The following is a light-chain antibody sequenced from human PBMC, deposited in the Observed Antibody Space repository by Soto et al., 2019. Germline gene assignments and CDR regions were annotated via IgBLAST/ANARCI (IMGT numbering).Light chain of an antibody. V-gene: IGKV1-33*01. Sequence: DIQMTQSPSSLSASVGDRVTITCQASQDISNYLNWYQQKPGKAPKLLIYDASNLETGVPSRFSGSGSGTDFTFHISSLQPADIATYYCQQYDNLPIPFGQGTRLASK. CDR1: QDISNY. CDR3: QQYDNLPIP. CDR2: DAS. J-gene: IGKJ5*01.